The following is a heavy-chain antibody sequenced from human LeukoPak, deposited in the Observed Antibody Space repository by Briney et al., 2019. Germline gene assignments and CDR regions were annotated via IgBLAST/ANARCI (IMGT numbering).Heavy chain of an antibody. CDR1: GLTFSGYA. CDR2: ISYDGSNK. Sequence: GRSLRLSCAASGLTFSGYALHWVRQAPGKGLEWVAVISYDGSNKYYADSVKGRFTISRDDSKNTLYLQMYGLRGEDTAVYYCSRDRIAAPSTDWFEHWGQGTLVTVSS. J-gene: IGHJ5*02. CDR3: SRDRIAAPSTDWFEH. V-gene: IGHV3-30*04. D-gene: IGHD6-13*01.